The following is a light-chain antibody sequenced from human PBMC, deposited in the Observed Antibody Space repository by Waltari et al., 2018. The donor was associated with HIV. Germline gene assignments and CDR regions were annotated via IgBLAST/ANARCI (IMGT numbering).Light chain of an antibody. J-gene: IGLJ2*01. CDR1: SGDVGGYNF. CDR2: NVN. Sequence: QSALTQPASVSGSPGQSLTLPCTGTSGDVGGYNFVSWYQKHPGKAPKLIIYNVNSRPSGVSIRFSGSRSANTASLTISGLQAEDEADYFCSSYTSSGPRYVLFGGGTRLTVL. CDR3: SSYTSSGPRYVL. V-gene: IGLV2-14*03.